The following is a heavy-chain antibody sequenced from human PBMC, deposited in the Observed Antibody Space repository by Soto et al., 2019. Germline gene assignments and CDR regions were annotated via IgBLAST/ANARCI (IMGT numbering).Heavy chain of an antibody. D-gene: IGHD3-10*01. Sequence: SETLSLTCTVSGGSISSGDYYWSWIRQPPGKGLEWIGYIYYSGSTYYNPSLKSRVTISVDTSKNQFSLKLSSVTAADTAVYYCARVIILVRGDRAAHLAFCGQGTSVTVSS. J-gene: IGHJ6*02. CDR3: ARVIILVRGDRAAHLAF. V-gene: IGHV4-30-4*01. CDR1: GGSISSGDYY. CDR2: IYYSGST.